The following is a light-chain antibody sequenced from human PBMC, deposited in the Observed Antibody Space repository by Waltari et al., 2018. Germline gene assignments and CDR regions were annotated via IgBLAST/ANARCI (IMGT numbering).Light chain of an antibody. CDR3: SSQSTNNGVI. Sequence: QSALTQPASVSGSPGQSITISCTGSSSDVGGDDSVSWYEDHPGQAPKVIIYDVNKRPSGVSGRFSGSKSGNTASLTISGLQAEDEATFYCSSQSTNNGVIFGGGTKVTVL. CDR2: DVN. V-gene: IGLV2-14*03. J-gene: IGLJ2*01. CDR1: SSDVGGDDS.